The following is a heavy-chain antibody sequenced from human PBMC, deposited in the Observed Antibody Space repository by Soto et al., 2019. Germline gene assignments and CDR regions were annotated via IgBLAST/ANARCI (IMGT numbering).Heavy chain of an antibody. CDR2: MQPSTGRT. Sequence: QVQLVQSGAEVREPGASVKVSCKPPGYSFTGFAINWVRQTAGQGLEWMGWMQPSTGRTGYAQKFQGRVTMTRDTSINTAYMELTTLTSDDTAFYYCARGVSAGVDYWGQGTLVTVSS. D-gene: IGHD1-26*01. CDR1: GYSFTGFA. CDR3: ARGVSAGVDY. J-gene: IGHJ4*02. V-gene: IGHV1-8*01.